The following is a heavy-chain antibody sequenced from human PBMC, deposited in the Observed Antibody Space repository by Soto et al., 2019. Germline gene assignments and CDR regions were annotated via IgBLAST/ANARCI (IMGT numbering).Heavy chain of an antibody. D-gene: IGHD3-10*01. CDR2: IYYSGST. CDR1: GGSISSGGYY. CDR3: ARGYLYYGSGSSLFDY. V-gene: IGHV4-31*03. Sequence: QVQLQESGPGLVKPSQTLSLTCTVSGGSISSGGYYWSWIRQHPGKGLEWIGYIYYSGSTYYNPSLKGRVTISVDTSKNQFSLKLSSVTAADTAVYYCARGYLYYGSGSSLFDYWGQGTLVTVSS. J-gene: IGHJ4*02.